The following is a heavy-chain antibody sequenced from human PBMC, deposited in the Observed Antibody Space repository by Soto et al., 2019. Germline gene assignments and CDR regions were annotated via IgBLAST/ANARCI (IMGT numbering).Heavy chain of an antibody. D-gene: IGHD2-15*01. V-gene: IGHV1-8*01. CDR3: ARGDRRRPRGRGYTWFDP. CDR1: GYTFTSYD. J-gene: IGHJ5*02. CDR2: MNPNSGNT. Sequence: QVQLVQSGAEVKKPGASVKVSCTASGYTFTSYDINWVRQATGQGLEWMGWMNPNSGNTGYAQKFQGRVTMTRNTSISTAYMELSSLRSEDTAVYYCARGDRRRPRGRGYTWFDPWGQGTLVTVSS.